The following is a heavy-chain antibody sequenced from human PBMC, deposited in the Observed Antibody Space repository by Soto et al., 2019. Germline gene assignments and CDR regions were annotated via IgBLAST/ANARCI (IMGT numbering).Heavy chain of an antibody. CDR1: GGSISSGGYY. CDR2: IYNSGSN. D-gene: IGHD1-1*01. Sequence: SETLSLTCAVSGGSISSGGYYWSCIRQPPDKGLEWIGYIYNSGSNNYNPSLESRLTISIDTSKNQFSLRLASVTAADTAVYYCARTLPNRQLFDSWSQGTLVTAPQ. J-gene: IGHJ4*02. V-gene: IGHV4-61*08. CDR3: ARTLPNRQLFDS.